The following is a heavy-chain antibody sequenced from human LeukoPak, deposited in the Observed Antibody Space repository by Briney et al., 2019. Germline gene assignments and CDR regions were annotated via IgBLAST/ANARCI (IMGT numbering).Heavy chain of an antibody. D-gene: IGHD1-26*01. CDR2: ISAYNGNT. Sequence: ASVKVSCKAYGYNFNNYGVSWVRQAPGQGLEWMGWISAYNGNTNYAQNLQGRVTMTTNTSTSTAYMELRSLRSDDTAVYYCARDLGTWELLGNFDYWGQGTLVTVSS. V-gene: IGHV1-18*01. CDR1: GYNFNNYG. CDR3: ARDLGTWELLGNFDY. J-gene: IGHJ4*02.